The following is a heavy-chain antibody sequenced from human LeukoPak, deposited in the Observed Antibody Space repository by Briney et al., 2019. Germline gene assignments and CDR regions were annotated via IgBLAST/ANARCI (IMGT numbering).Heavy chain of an antibody. CDR1: GFTFTSYA. V-gene: IGHV3-23*01. D-gene: IGHD1-26*01. CDR3: ATAPSGSYFDY. CDR2: ISDSGGST. J-gene: IGHJ4*02. Sequence: GGSLRLSCAASGFTFTSYAMNWVRQAPGEGLEWVSTISDSGGSTYYAYSVKGRFTISRDNSKNTLYLQINSLRAEDTAVYYCATAPSGSYFDYWGQGTLVTASS.